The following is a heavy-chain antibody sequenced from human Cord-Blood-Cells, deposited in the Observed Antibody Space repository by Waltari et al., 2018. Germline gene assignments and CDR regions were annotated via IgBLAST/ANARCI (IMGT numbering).Heavy chain of an antibody. J-gene: IGHJ2*01. Sequence: VQLVQSGAEVKKPGASVQVSCTASGSTFTSSGISWVRPAPGQGLEWMGWISAYNCNTNYAQKLQGRVTMTTDTSTSTAYMELRSLRSDDTAVYYCARGGTTILSRGYFDLWGRGTLVTVSS. V-gene: IGHV1-18*01. CDR1: GSTFTSSG. CDR2: ISAYNCNT. D-gene: IGHD1-7*01. CDR3: ARGGTTILSRGYFDL.